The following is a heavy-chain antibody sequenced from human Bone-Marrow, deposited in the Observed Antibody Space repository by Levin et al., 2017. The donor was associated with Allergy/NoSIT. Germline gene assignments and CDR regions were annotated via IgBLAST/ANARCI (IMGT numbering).Heavy chain of an antibody. CDR3: ARNGYYSVEY. J-gene: IGHJ4*02. D-gene: IGHD3-22*01. Sequence: PSETLSLTCAVSGASISSDNWWSWVRQPPGKGLVWIGEIHHSGGINSNPSLMSRVTISVDKSKNQFSLRLSSVTAADTALYYCARNGYYSVEYWGQGSLVIVSS. CDR2: IHHSGGI. CDR1: GASISSDNW. V-gene: IGHV4-4*02.